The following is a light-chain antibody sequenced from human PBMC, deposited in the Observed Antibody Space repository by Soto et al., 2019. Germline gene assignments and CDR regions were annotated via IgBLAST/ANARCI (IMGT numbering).Light chain of an antibody. J-gene: IGLJ2*01. V-gene: IGLV1-40*01. CDR3: QSYDSSLSGYV. CDR1: SSNIGAGYD. Sequence: QSALTQPPSVSGAPGQRVTISCTGSSSNIGAGYDVHWYQQLPGTAPKLLIYGNNNRPSGVPDRFSGSKSGTSASLAITGLQAEDEADYYCQSYDSSLSGYVFGGGTKSPS. CDR2: GNN.